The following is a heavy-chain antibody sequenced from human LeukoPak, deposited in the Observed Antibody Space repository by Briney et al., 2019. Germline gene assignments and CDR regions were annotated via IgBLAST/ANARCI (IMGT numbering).Heavy chain of an antibody. CDR2: ISYDGSKK. CDR3: AKERVVPAAHFDY. J-gene: IGHJ4*02. Sequence: GGSLRLSCAASGFTFSSYGMPWVRQAPGKGLEWVAVISYDGSKKYYADSVKGRFTISRDNSKNTLYLQMNSLRAEDTAVYCCAKERVVPAAHFDYWGQGTLVTVSS. D-gene: IGHD2-2*01. CDR1: GFTFSSYG. V-gene: IGHV3-30*18.